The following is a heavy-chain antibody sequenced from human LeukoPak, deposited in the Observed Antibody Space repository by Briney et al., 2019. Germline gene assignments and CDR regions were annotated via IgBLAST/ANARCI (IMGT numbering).Heavy chain of an antibody. J-gene: IGHJ4*02. CDR3: ARVKPSDSSGSRAFDY. Sequence: SETLSLTCTVSGGSISSYYWSWIRQPPGKGLEWIGYIYYSGSTNYNPSLKSRVTISVDTSKNQFSLKLSSVTAADTAVYYCARVKPSDSSGSRAFDYWGQGTLVTVSS. CDR2: IYYSGST. CDR1: GGSISSYY. D-gene: IGHD3-22*01. V-gene: IGHV4-59*01.